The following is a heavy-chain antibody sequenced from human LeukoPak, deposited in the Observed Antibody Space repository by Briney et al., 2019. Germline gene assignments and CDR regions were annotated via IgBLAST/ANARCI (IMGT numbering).Heavy chain of an antibody. CDR1: GFTFGNHW. CDR3: VRGSSDWNGMDV. J-gene: IGHJ6*02. V-gene: IGHV3-74*01. D-gene: IGHD6-19*01. Sequence: PGGSLRLSCAASGFTFGNHWMHWVRQVPGKGLVLVSRIHIDENRKTYADSVKGRFTISRDNAKNTLYLQMNSLGVEDTAVYYCVRGSSDWNGMDVWGQGTTVTVSS. CDR2: IHIDENRK.